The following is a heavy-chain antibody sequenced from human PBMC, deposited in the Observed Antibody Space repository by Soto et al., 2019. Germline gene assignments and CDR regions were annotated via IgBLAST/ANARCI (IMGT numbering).Heavy chain of an antibody. V-gene: IGHV1-69*06. CDR2: VIPVFGAL. CDR1: GGTLSGYA. J-gene: IGHJ4*02. CDR3: VRDLLDYGGDMAY. D-gene: IGHD2-21*02. Sequence: QVQLVQSGAEVKRPGSSVKVSCEASGGTLSGYALSWVRQAPGQGLEWMGGVIPVFGALTYAQKLQDRVTIIADKSTSTAYMELRSLRSEDTAVYYCVRDLLDYGGDMAYWGPGTRVTGSS.